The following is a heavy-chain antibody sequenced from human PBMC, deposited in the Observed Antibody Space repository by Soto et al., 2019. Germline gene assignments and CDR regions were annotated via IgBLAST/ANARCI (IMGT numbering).Heavy chain of an antibody. CDR3: TRAPYSSSWWKFDY. V-gene: IGHV3-7*05. J-gene: IGHJ4*02. CDR1: GFTFSSYW. Sequence: GGSLRLSCAASGFTFSSYWMSWVRQAPGKGLEWVANIKQDGSEKYYVDSVKGRFTISRDNAKNSLYLQMNSLKTEDTAVYYCTRAPYSSSWWKFDYWGQGTLVTVSS. CDR2: IKQDGSEK. D-gene: IGHD6-13*01.